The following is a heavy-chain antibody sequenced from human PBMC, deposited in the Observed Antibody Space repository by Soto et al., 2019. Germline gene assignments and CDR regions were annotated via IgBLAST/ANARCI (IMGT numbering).Heavy chain of an antibody. V-gene: IGHV6-1*01. CDR2: TYYRSKWYN. CDR1: GDSVSSNSAA. CDR3: ARDDYGDYGFLYYYYYGMDV. D-gene: IGHD4-17*01. Sequence: QVQLQQSGPGLVKPSQTLSLTCAISGDSVSSNSAAWNWIRQSPSRGLEWLGRTYYRSKWYNDYAESVKSRITITPDTSKNQFSLQLNSVTPEDTAVYYCARDDYGDYGFLYYYYYGMDVWGQGTTVTVSS. J-gene: IGHJ6*02.